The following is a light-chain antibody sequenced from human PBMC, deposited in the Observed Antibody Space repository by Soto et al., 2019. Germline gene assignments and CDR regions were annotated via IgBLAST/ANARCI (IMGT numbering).Light chain of an antibody. J-gene: IGLJ1*01. Sequence: QSVLTQPPSASGSPGQSVTISCTVTSSDVGGYNYVSWYQHHPGKAPKLMIYEVSKRPSGVPDSFSGSNPGYTFSLTVSTLQAEDEADYYFSSYAGSNRGCFGTGTKVTV. CDR3: SSYAGSNRGC. CDR2: EVS. V-gene: IGLV2-8*01. CDR1: SSDVGGYNY.